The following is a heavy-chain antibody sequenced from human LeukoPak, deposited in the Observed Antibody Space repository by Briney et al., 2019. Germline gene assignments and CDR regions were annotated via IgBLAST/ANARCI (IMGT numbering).Heavy chain of an antibody. V-gene: IGHV3-21*01. CDR3: ARDEVTMVRGGARSDRYYYMDV. CDR1: GFTFSSYS. CDR2: ISSSSSYI. J-gene: IGHJ6*03. Sequence: GGSLRLSCAASGFTFSSYSMNWVRQAPGKGLEWVSSISSSSSYIYYADSVKGRFTISRDNAKNSLYLQMNGLRAEDTAVYYCARDEVTMVRGGARSDRYYYMDVWGKGTTVTISS. D-gene: IGHD3-10*01.